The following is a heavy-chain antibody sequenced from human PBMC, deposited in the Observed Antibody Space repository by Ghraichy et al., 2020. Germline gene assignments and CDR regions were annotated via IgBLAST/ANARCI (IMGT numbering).Heavy chain of an antibody. D-gene: IGHD1-26*01. J-gene: IGHJ4*02. CDR1: GFTLSSYA. Sequence: GGSPRLSCAASGFTLSSYAMSWVRQAPGKGLEWVSIMSATGGNTYYADSVKGRFTISRDTSKNTLFLQMNSLRAEDTAIYYCAKDRSGNYWGYYFDYWGQGTLVTVSS. V-gene: IGHV3-23*01. CDR2: MSATGGNT. CDR3: AKDRSGNYWGYYFDY.